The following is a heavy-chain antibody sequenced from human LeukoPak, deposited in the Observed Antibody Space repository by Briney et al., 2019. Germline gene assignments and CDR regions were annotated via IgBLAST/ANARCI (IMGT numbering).Heavy chain of an antibody. CDR1: GFTFSSYA. J-gene: IGHJ4*02. V-gene: IGHV3-23*01. D-gene: IGHD2-2*01. CDR2: ISGSDGST. CDR3: AKDPTPHILVPAAIFDY. Sequence: GGSLRLSCAASGFTFSSYAMSWVRQAPGKGLEWVSAISGSDGSTYYTDSVKGRFTISGDNSKNTLYLQMNSLRAEDTAVYYCAKDPTPHILVPAAIFDYWGQGTLVTVSS.